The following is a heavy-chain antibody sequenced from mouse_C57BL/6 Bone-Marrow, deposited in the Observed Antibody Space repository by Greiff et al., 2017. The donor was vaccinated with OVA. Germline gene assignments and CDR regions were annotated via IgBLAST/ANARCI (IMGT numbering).Heavy chain of an antibody. D-gene: IGHD1-1*01. CDR2: INPNYGTT. CDR1: GYSFTDYN. CDR3: ARSGLYYGSSYVGWYFGV. V-gene: IGHV1-39*01. J-gene: IGHJ1*03. Sequence: VQLKQSGPELVKPGASVKISCKASGYSFTDYNMNWVKQSHGKSLEWIGVINPNYGTTSYNQKFKGKATLTVDQSSSTAYMQLNSLTSEDSAVYYCARSGLYYGSSYVGWYFGVWGTGTTVTVSS.